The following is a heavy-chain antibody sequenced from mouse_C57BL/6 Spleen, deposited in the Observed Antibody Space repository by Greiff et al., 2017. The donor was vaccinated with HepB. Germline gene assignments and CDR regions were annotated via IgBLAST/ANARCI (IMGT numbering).Heavy chain of an antibody. V-gene: IGHV1-15*01. CDR1: GYTFTDYE. D-gene: IGHD1-1*01. CDR2: IDPETGGT. CDR3: TRNYGSSSYAMDY. Sequence: QVQLQQSGAELVRPGASVTLSCKASGYTFTDYEMHWVKQTPVHGLEWIGAIDPETGGTAYNQTFKGKAILTADKSSSTAYMELRSLTSEDSAVYYCTRNYGSSSYAMDYWDQGTSVTVSS. J-gene: IGHJ4*01.